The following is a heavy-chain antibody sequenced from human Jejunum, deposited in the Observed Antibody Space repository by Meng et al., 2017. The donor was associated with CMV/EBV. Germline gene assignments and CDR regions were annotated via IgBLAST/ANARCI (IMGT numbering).Heavy chain of an antibody. V-gene: IGHV4-4*02. J-gene: IGHJ4*02. CDR2: IYHSGST. CDR1: GGSISSSNW. CDR3: ARVVTALWGYYFDY. D-gene: IGHD2-21*02. Sequence: QVQLQESGPGLVMPSGXLSRTCXVPGGSISSSNWWRWVRQPPGKGLEWIGEIYHSGSTNYNPSLKSRVTISVDKSKNQFSLKLSSVTAADTAVYYCARVVTALWGYYFDYWGQGTMVTVSS.